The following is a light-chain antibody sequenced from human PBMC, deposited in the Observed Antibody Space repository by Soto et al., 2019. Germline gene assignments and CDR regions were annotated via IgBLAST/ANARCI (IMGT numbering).Light chain of an antibody. CDR3: QQYNNWPPWT. CDR1: QSVSSN. J-gene: IGKJ1*01. Sequence: EIVMTQSPATLSVSPGERATLSCRASQSVSSNLAWSQQNPGQAPRPLIYGASTRATGIPARFSGSGSGTDFTLPIRSRQSEDSAVYYCQQYNNWPPWTFGQGTKVEIK. V-gene: IGKV3-15*01. CDR2: GAS.